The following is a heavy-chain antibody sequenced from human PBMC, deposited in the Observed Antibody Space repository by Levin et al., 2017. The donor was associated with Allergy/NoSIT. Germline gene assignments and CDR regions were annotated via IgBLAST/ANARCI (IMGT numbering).Heavy chain of an antibody. CDR2: INPNSGGT. V-gene: IGHV1-2*02. D-gene: IGHD2-15*01. J-gene: IGHJ4*02. CDR1: GYTFTGYY. CDR3: AREGYCSGGSCYYFDY. Sequence: GESLKISCKASGYTFTGYYMHWVRQAPGQGLEWMGWINPNSGGTNYAQKFQGRVTMTRDTSISTAYMELSRLRSDDTAVYYCAREGYCSGGSCYYFDYWGQGTLVTVSS.